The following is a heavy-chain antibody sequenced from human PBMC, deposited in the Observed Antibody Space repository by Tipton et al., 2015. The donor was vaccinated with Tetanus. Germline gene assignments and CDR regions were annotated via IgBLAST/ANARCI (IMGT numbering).Heavy chain of an antibody. CDR2: ISPGGGNM. CDR3: AGDETKVRAKDGLDV. J-gene: IGHJ6*02. D-gene: IGHD4/OR15-4a*01. Sequence: SLRLSCAASGFSFSDYYMNWFRRAPGKGLEWLSFISPGGGNMYYAGSVQGRFLISRDNAKNSVFLQMNSLTVEDTAVYYCAGDETKVRAKDGLDVWGPGTTVTVSS. CDR1: GFSFSDYY. V-gene: IGHV3-11*01.